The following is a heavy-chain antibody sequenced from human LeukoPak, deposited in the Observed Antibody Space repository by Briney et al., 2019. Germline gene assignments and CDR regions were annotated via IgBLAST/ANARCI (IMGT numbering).Heavy chain of an antibody. J-gene: IGHJ5*02. CDR1: GGSFSGYY. Sequence: PSETLSLTCAVYGGSFSGYYWSWIRQPPGKGLEWIGEINHSGSTNYNPSRKSRVTISVDASKNQFSLKLSSVTAADTAVYYCAKNPFKKNWFDPWGQGTLVTVSS. V-gene: IGHV4-34*01. CDR3: AKNPFKKNWFDP. CDR2: INHSGST.